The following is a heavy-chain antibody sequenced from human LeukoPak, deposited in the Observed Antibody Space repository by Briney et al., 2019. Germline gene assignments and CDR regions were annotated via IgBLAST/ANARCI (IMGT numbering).Heavy chain of an antibody. CDR3: ARQEVTAYYFDY. CDR2: INHSGST. CDR1: GGSFSGYY. V-gene: IGHV4-34*01. D-gene: IGHD2-21*02. J-gene: IGHJ4*02. Sequence: KSSETLSLTCAVYGGSFSGYYWSWIRQPPGKGLEWIGEINHSGSTNYNPSLKSRVTISVDTSKNQFSLKLSSVTAADTAVYYCARQEVTAYYFDYWGQGTLVTVSS.